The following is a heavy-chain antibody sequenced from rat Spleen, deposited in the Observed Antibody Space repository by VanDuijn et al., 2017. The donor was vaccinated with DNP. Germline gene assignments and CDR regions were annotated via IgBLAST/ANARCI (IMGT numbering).Heavy chain of an antibody. CDR3: ARHMGIAAISYDS. J-gene: IGHJ2*01. CDR2: INYDGSST. D-gene: IGHD1-2*01. CDR1: GFIFRDYN. V-gene: IGHV5-7*01. Sequence: EVQLVESGGGLVQPGRSLKLSCAASGFIFRDYNMAWVRQAPKKGLGWVATINYDGSSTYYRDSVKGRFTISRDNAKTTLYLQMDSLRSEDTATYYCARHMGIAAISYDSWGQGVMVTVSS.